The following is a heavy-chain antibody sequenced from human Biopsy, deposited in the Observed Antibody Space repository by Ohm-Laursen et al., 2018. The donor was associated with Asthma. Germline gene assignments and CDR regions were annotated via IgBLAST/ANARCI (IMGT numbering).Heavy chain of an antibody. CDR2: IYYSGST. CDR3: VSPPGY. J-gene: IGHJ4*02. Sequence: TLSLTCLVSGGSISSSSYYWGWIRRPPGKGLEFIGTIYYSGSTYYNPSLKSRVTLSVDASKNQFSLKLTSVTAADTAVYYCVSPPGYWGQGTRVTVSS. CDR1: GGSISSSSYY. V-gene: IGHV4-39*01.